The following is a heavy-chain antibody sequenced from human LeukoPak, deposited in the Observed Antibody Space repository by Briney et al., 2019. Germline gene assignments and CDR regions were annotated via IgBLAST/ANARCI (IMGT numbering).Heavy chain of an antibody. CDR1: GFTFSSYS. V-gene: IGHV3-21*01. D-gene: IGHD2-2*01. CDR2: ISSSSSYI. Sequence: PGGSVRLSCAASGFTFSSYSMNWVRQAPGKGLEWVSSISSSSSYIYYADSVKGRFTTSRDNAKNSLYLQMNSLRAEDTAVYYCASTLYCSSTSCSGPYNWFDPWGQGTLVTVSS. CDR3: ASTLYCSSTSCSGPYNWFDP. J-gene: IGHJ5*02.